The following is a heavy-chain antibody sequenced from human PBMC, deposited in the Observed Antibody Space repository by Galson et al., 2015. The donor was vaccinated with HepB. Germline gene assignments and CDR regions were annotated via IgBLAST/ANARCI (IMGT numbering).Heavy chain of an antibody. D-gene: IGHD6-19*01. CDR2: TSAYNGNT. CDR3: ARVWYSSGWYRSGQAFDI. Sequence: SVKVSCKASGYTFTSYGISWVRQAPGQGLEWMGWTSAYNGNTNYAQKLQGRVTMTTDTSTSTAYMELRSLRSDDTAVYYCARVWYSSGWYRSGQAFDIWGQGTMVTVSS. CDR1: GYTFTSYG. J-gene: IGHJ3*02. V-gene: IGHV1-18*04.